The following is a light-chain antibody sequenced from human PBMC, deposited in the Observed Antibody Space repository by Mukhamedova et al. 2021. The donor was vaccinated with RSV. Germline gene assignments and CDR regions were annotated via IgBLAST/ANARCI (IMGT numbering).Light chain of an antibody. J-gene: IGKJ2*01. CDR3: MQGTHSPFS. CDR1: GNTY. CDR2: MVS. Sequence: GNTYLNWFQQRPGQSPRRLIYMVSDRYSGVPDRFSGRGSGTDFPLTISRVDAEDVAVYYFMQGTHSPFSFCQGTKLEI. V-gene: IGKV2-30*01.